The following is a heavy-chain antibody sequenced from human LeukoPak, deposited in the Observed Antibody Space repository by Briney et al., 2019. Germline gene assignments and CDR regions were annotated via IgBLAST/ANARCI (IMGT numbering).Heavy chain of an antibody. J-gene: IGHJ4*02. Sequence: SETLPLTCTVSGGSISSGDYYWSWIRQPPGKGLEWIGYIYYSGSTYYNPSLKSRVTISVDTSKNQFSLKLSSATAADTAVYYCARIFRLGYCSGGSCPYYFDYWGQGTLVTVSS. CDR2: IYYSGST. D-gene: IGHD2-15*01. CDR1: GGSISSGDYY. CDR3: ARIFRLGYCSGGSCPYYFDY. V-gene: IGHV4-30-4*08.